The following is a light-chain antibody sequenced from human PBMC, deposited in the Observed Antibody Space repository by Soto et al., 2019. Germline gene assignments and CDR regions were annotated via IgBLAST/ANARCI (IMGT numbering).Light chain of an antibody. CDR2: AAS. V-gene: IGKV3-20*01. Sequence: ESVLTQSPGSLSLSPGERATLFCRASQTVNSDYLTWYQQKPGQAPRLLIYAASSGATGIPDRFSGSGSETDFNLTINRLETEDFAVYYCQYYGNSRITFGQGTRLEIK. CDR3: QYYGNSRIT. CDR1: QTVNSDY. J-gene: IGKJ5*01.